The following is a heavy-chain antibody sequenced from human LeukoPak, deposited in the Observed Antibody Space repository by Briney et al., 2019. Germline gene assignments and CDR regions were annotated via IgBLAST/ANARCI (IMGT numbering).Heavy chain of an antibody. CDR2: IYYSGTT. J-gene: IGHJ4*02. Sequence: PSETLSLTCTVSGGSIRITSYYWGWVRQPPGKGLEWIGSIYYSGTTYYNPSLRSRLAISIDTSKNQFSLKLSSVTAADTAVYYCARDWGLRVAPTGLRYFDYWGQGTLVTVSS. D-gene: IGHD5-12*01. CDR1: GGSIRITSYY. V-gene: IGHV4-39*07. CDR3: ARDWGLRVAPTGLRYFDY.